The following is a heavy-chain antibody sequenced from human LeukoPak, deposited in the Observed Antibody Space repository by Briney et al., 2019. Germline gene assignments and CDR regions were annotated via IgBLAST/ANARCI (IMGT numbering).Heavy chain of an antibody. CDR2: MNPNSGNT. D-gene: IGHD1-26*01. J-gene: IGHJ4*02. Sequence: ASVKVSCKASGHTFTSYGISWVRQATGQGLEWMGWMNPNSGNTGYAQKFQGRVTITRNTSISTAYMELSSLRSEDTAVYYCARAGATGAFDYWGQGTLVTVSS. CDR1: GHTFTSYG. CDR3: ARAGATGAFDY. V-gene: IGHV1-8*03.